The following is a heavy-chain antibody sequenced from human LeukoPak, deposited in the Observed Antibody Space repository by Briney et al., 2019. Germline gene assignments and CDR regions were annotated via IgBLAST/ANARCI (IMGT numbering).Heavy chain of an antibody. CDR3: ASQVTGVTNYYYYMDV. Sequence: SETLSLTCTVSGGSISSYSWSWIRQTPGKGLEWIGHVYYSGKTNSNPSLKSRVTISVDTSKNQFSLKLSSVTAADTAVYYCASQVTGVTNYYYYMDVWGKGTTVTVSS. D-gene: IGHD7-27*01. CDR2: VYYSGKT. CDR1: GGSISSYS. V-gene: IGHV4-59*01. J-gene: IGHJ6*03.